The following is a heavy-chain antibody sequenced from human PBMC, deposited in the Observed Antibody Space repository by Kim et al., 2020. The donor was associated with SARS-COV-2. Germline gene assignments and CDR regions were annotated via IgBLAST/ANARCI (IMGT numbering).Heavy chain of an antibody. CDR3: ARDPISSTSYGMDV. V-gene: IGHV4-31*02. Sequence: NPSLKSRVTRSVDPSKNQFSLKLSSVTAADTAVYYCARDPISSTSYGMDVWGQGTTVTVSS. J-gene: IGHJ6*02. D-gene: IGHD2-2*01.